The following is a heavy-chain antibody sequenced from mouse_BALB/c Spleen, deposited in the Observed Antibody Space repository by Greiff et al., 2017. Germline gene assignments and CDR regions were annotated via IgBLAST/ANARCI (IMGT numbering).Heavy chain of an antibody. D-gene: IGHD1-1*01. CDR1: GFTFSSYA. Sequence: EVNVVESGGGLVKPGGSLKLSCAASGFTFSSYAMSWVRQTPEKRLEWVASISSGGSTYYPDSVKGRFTISRDNARNILYLQMSSLRSEDTAMYYCARRDYGSSYWYFDVWGAGTTVTVSS. CDR2: ISSGGST. CDR3: ARRDYGSSYWYFDV. J-gene: IGHJ1*01. V-gene: IGHV5-6-5*01.